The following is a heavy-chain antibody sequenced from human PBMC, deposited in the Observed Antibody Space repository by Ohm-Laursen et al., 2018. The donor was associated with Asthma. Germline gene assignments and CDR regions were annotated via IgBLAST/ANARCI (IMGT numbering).Heavy chain of an antibody. D-gene: IGHD5-18*01. CDR2: IYYSGST. CDR3: ARVKAVDTAMVFDY. J-gene: IGHJ4*02. V-gene: IGHV4-61*08. CDR1: GGSISSGDYY. Sequence: SQTLSLTCTVSGGSISSGDYYWSWIRQPPGKGLEWIGYIYYSGSTNYNPSLKSRVTISVDTSKNRFSLKLSSVTAADTAVYYCARVKAVDTAMVFDYWGQGTLVTVSS.